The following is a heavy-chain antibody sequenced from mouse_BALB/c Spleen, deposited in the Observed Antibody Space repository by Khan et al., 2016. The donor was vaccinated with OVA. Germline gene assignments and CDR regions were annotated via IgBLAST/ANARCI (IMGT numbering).Heavy chain of an antibody. D-gene: IGHD4-1*01. CDR1: GFNIKDYY. CDR3: NAWRLGRDYAMDY. Sequence: VQLQQPGAELVRSGASVKLSCTVSGFNIKDYYIHWVKQRPEQSLEWIGWIDPENVDTEYAPKFQGKATMTADTSFKTAYLQLKSLTSEDTAVYYCNAWRLGRDYAMDYWGQGTSVTVSS. J-gene: IGHJ4*01. CDR2: IDPENVDT. V-gene: IGHV14-4*02.